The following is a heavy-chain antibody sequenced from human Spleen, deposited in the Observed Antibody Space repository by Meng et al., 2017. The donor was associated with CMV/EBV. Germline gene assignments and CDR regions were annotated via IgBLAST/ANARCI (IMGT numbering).Heavy chain of an antibody. D-gene: IGHD1-1*01. J-gene: IGHJ4*02. CDR1: GFIFTDYT. V-gene: IGHV3-21*01. Sequence: GESLKISCAASGFIFTDYTVNWVRQAPGKGLEWLSSVSGLGTIIYYTDSVKGRFTISRDNAKNSVHLQMNSLRAEDTAVYYCARDFHNSDYWGQGTVVTVSS. CDR2: VSGLGTII. CDR3: ARDFHNSDY.